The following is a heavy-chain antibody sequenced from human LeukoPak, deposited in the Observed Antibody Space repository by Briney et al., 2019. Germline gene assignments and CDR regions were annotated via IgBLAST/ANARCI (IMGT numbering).Heavy chain of an antibody. CDR2: ISSSSSYI. CDR3: ARDVVGATTVEFDY. J-gene: IGHJ4*02. Sequence: PGGSLRLSCAASGFTFSSYSMNWVRQAPGKGLEWVSSISSSSSYIYYADSVKGRFTISRDNAKNSLYLQMNSLRAEDTAVYYCARDVVGATTVEFDYWGQGTLVTVSS. D-gene: IGHD1-26*01. CDR1: GFTFSSYS. V-gene: IGHV3-21*01.